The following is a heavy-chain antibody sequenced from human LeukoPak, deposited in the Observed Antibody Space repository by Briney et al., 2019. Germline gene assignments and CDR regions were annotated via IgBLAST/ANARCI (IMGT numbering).Heavy chain of an antibody. V-gene: IGHV1-69*01. Sequence: ASVKVSCKASGGTFSSYAISWVRQAPGQGLEWMGGIIPIFGTANYAQKFQGRVTITADESTSTAYMELSSLRSEDTAVYHCARDSGSTVTPLDYWGQGTLVTVSS. CDR3: ARDSGSTVTPLDY. J-gene: IGHJ4*02. D-gene: IGHD4-17*01. CDR2: IIPIFGTA. CDR1: GGTFSSYA.